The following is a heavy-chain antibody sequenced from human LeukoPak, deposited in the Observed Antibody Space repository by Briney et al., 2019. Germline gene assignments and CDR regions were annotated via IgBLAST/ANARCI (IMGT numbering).Heavy chain of an antibody. Sequence: GWSLRLSCAASGFTFGDYAMHWVRQAPGKGLEWVSGISWNSGSIGYADSVKGRFTISRDNSKRTLFLQMNSLRPEDTAVYYCEGESDGFDIWGQGTMVTVSA. V-gene: IGHV3-9*01. D-gene: IGHD3-16*01. CDR3: EGESDGFDI. J-gene: IGHJ3*02. CDR2: ISWNSGSI. CDR1: GFTFGDYA.